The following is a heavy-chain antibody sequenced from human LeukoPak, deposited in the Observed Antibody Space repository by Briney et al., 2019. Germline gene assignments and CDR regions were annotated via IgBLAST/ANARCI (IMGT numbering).Heavy chain of an antibody. Sequence: PGGSLRLSCAASGFTFSSYGMHWVRQAPGKGLEGVAFIRYDGSNKYYADSVKGGFTISRDNSKNTLYMQMNRQREEDTAVYYCAKGGGHASLVRYFALPHAADYWGQGTLVTVSS. V-gene: IGHV3-30*02. CDR1: GFTFSSYG. D-gene: IGHD3-9*01. CDR3: AKGGGHASLVRYFALPHAADY. CDR2: IRYDGSNK. J-gene: IGHJ4*02.